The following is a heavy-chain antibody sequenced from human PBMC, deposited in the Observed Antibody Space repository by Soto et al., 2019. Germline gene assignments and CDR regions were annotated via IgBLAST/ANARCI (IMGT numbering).Heavy chain of an antibody. CDR3: YRSGIDY. CDR1: GYTFTSYD. Sequence: QVQLVQSGAEVKKPGASVKVSCKASGYTFTSYDINWVRQATGQGLEWKGWMNPNIGNTGYAQKIQGRVTMTRNTAISTAYLELRSLRSEDTVVYYCYRSGIDYWVQGTLVTVSA. J-gene: IGHJ4*02. D-gene: IGHD3-10*01. CDR2: MNPNIGNT. V-gene: IGHV1-8*01.